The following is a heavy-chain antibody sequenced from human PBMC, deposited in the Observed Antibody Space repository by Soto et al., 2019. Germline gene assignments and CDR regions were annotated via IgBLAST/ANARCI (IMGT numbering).Heavy chain of an antibody. CDR1: GFTFSSYG. V-gene: IGHV3-30*18. D-gene: IGHD4-17*01. CDR2: ISYDGSNK. J-gene: IGHJ6*02. CDR3: AKVRNDYGDYSQYYYYGMDV. Sequence: GGSLRLSCAASGFTFSSYGMHWVRQAPGKGLEWVAVISYDGSNKYYADSVKGRFTISRDNSKNTLYLQMNSLRAEDTAVYYCAKVRNDYGDYSQYYYYGMDVWGQGTLVTVSS.